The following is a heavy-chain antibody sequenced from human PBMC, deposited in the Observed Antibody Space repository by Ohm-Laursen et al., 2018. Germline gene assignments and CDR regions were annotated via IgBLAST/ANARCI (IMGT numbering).Heavy chain of an antibody. V-gene: IGHV4-61*01. CDR2: IYYSGST. Sequence: SDTLSLTCTVSGGSVSSGSYYWSWIRQPPGKGLGWIGYIYYSGSTNYNPSLKSRVTISVDTSKNQFSLKLSSVTAADTAVYYCARSLYDSSGYYYVPIFDYWGQGTLVTVSS. CDR3: ARSLYDSSGYYYVPIFDY. CDR1: GGSVSSGSYY. D-gene: IGHD3-22*01. J-gene: IGHJ4*02.